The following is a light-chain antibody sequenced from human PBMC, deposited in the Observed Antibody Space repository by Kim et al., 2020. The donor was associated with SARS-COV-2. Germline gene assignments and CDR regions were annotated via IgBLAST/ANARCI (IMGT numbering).Light chain of an antibody. Sequence: SSFVGDRFTITCQASQDIRNILHWSQETPDKPPTLLIYDASTLETGIPSRFSGSGSVTDFTFTINSLQPEDITTYYCQQYDNLPQAFGQGTKLEI. CDR2: DAS. CDR3: QQYDNLPQA. V-gene: IGKV1-33*01. J-gene: IGKJ2*01. CDR1: QDIRNI.